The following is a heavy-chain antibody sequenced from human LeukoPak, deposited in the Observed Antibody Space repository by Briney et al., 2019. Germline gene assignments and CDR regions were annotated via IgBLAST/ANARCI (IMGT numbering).Heavy chain of an antibody. CDR2: INPNSGGT. CDR1: GYTFTSYG. D-gene: IGHD5/OR15-5a*01. Sequence: GASVKVSCKASGYTFTSYGISWVRQAPGQGLEWMGWINPNSGGTNYAQKFQGRVTMTRDTSISTAYMELSRLRSDDTAVYYCARDSVANMDVWGKGTTVTVSS. CDR3: ARDSVANMDV. V-gene: IGHV1-2*02. J-gene: IGHJ6*03.